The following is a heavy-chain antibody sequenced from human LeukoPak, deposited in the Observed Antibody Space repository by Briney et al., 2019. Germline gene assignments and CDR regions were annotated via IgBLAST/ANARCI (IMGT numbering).Heavy chain of an antibody. V-gene: IGHV3-66*01. Sequence: PGGSLRLSCAASGFTFSSYGMSWVRQAPGKGLEWASTIYSGGSTHYTDSVQGRFTISRDNSKNTLYLQMNSLRAEDTAVYYCARGYHDYWGQGTLVTVSS. CDR2: IYSGGST. D-gene: IGHD3-16*02. CDR3: ARGYHDY. J-gene: IGHJ4*02. CDR1: GFTFSSYG.